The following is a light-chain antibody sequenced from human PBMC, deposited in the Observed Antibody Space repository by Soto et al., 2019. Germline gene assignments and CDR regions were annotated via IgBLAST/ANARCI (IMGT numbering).Light chain of an antibody. J-gene: IGLJ3*02. CDR2: EVS. V-gene: IGLV2-23*02. CDR3: SSYAGVVFFWV. Sequence: QSVLTQPASVSGSPGQSITISCTGTSSDVGSYNVVSWYQQYAGKAPKLIIFEVSVRPSGISNRFSGSKSGSTASLTISGFQSEDEAYYYASSYAGVVFFWVSGGGTNLT. CDR1: SSDVGSYNV.